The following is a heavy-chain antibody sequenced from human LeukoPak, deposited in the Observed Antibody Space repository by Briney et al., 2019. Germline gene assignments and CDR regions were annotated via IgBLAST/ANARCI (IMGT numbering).Heavy chain of an antibody. V-gene: IGHV3-73*01. J-gene: IGHJ1*01. CDR1: GFTFSGSG. Sequence: GGSLQLSCAASGFTFSGSGMHWVRQASGKGLEWVGRIRSKANSYATAYAASVKGRFTVSRDDSKNMAYLQMNSLKTEDTAVYYCTRLAGDYGSNSWDWGQGTLVTVSS. D-gene: IGHD4-23*01. CDR2: IRSKANSYAT. CDR3: TRLAGDYGSNSWD.